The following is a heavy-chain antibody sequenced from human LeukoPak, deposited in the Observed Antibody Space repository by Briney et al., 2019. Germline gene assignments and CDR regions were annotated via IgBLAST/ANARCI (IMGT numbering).Heavy chain of an antibody. CDR1: GYTFCSYD. V-gene: IGHV1-8*01. CDR3: ARGPPPGTRSDSSWFDY. Sequence: VPSVQVSCQASGYTFCSYDINRVRQATGQGPEWMGRMNPNRGNTGYAQKFQGRVTMTRNTSISTAYMELSSLRSEDTAVYYCARGPPPGTRSDSSWFDYWGQGTLVTVSS. D-gene: IGHD6-13*01. CDR2: MNPNRGNT. J-gene: IGHJ4*02.